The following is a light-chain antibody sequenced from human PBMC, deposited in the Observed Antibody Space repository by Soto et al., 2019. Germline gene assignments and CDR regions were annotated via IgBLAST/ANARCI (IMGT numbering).Light chain of an antibody. V-gene: IGKV3-20*01. CDR3: QQYGTSPRT. CDR2: DAS. J-gene: IGKJ1*01. CDR1: RSVRSHY. Sequence: EIVLTQSPGALSLSPGRRATLSYSVSRSVRSHYLPGHQKTAGHAPRRLIYDASSRTTGIQDRFSGSGSGTDLTLTIVRLEPEDFAVDYCQQYGTSPRTVAQGTMV.